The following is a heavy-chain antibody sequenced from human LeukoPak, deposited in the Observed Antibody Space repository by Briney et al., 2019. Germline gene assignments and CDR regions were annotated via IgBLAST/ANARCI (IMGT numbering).Heavy chain of an antibody. CDR3: AREKGSRSGYFDY. V-gene: IGHV4-59*01. D-gene: IGHD3-10*01. CDR2: IYYSGST. J-gene: IGHJ4*02. CDR1: GASINSYD. Sequence: SETLSLTCTISGASINSYDWNWIRQPPGKGQEWIGYIYYSGSTNYNPSLKSRVTISVDTSKNQFSLKLSSVTAADTAVYYCAREKGSRSGYFDYWGQGTLVTVSS.